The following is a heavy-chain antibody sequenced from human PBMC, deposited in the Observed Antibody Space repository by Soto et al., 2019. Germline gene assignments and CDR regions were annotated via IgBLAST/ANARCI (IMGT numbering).Heavy chain of an antibody. J-gene: IGHJ3*02. D-gene: IGHD1-20*01. CDR3: ARARYQSRNAFDI. CDR2: LNNDGSST. Sequence: EVQLVESGGGLVQPGGSLRLSCAASGFTFSTYWMHWVRQGPGKGLVWVSRLNNDGSSTNCADSVKGRFTISRDNAKNTLYLQMNSLTAEDTAVYYCARARYQSRNAFDIWGQGIMVTVST. CDR1: GFTFSTYW. V-gene: IGHV3-74*01.